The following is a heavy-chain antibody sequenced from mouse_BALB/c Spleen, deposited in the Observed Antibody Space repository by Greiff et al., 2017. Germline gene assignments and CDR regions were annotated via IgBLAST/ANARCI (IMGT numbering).Heavy chain of an antibody. Sequence: VQLQQSGPELVKPGASVKISCKASGYSFTGYYMHWVQQSHVKSLEWIGRINPYNGATSYNQNFKDKASLTVDKSSSTAYMELHSLTSEDSAVYYCARGGNYEGNAMDYWGQGTSVTVSS. V-gene: IGHV1-31*01. CDR2: INPYNGAT. CDR3: ARGGNYEGNAMDY. CDR1: GYSFTGYY. D-gene: IGHD2-1*01. J-gene: IGHJ4*01.